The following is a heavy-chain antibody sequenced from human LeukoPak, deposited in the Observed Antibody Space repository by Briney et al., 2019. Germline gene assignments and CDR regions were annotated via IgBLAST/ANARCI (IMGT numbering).Heavy chain of an antibody. CDR1: GFTFSPSW. Sequence: HPGGSLRLSCAASGFTFSPSWMHWVRQAPGKGLEWVSYISSSSSIIYYADSVKGRFTISRDTAKNSLYLQMNSLRAEDTAVYYCARSIDIDYWGQGTLVTVSS. CDR2: ISSSSSII. CDR3: ARSIDIDY. V-gene: IGHV3-48*01. J-gene: IGHJ4*02. D-gene: IGHD2-21*01.